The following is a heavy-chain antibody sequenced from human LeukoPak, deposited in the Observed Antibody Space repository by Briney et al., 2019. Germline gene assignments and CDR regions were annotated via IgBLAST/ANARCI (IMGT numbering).Heavy chain of an antibody. Sequence: ASVKVSCKASGYTFTSYYMHWVRQAPGQGLEWMGIINPSGGSTSYAQKFQGRVTMTRDTSTSTVYMELSSLTSEDTAVYYCARGIWSARTVDYYLDYWGQGTLVTVSS. V-gene: IGHV1-46*01. CDR2: INPSGGST. CDR3: ARGIWSARTVDYYLDY. D-gene: IGHD2-21*01. CDR1: GYTFTSYY. J-gene: IGHJ4*02.